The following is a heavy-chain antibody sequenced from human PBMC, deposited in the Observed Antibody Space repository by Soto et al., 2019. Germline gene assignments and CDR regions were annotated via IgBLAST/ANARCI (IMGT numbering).Heavy chain of an antibody. V-gene: IGHV3-11*03. Sequence: GGSLRLSCAASGFTFSDYYMTWIRQAPGKGLEWISFISLSGDYTDYADSVKGRFTISRDNARNSLFLQMNSLRAEDTAVYYCALDTAMVPWGHWGQGTLVTVSS. CDR3: ALDTAMVPWGH. CDR1: GFTFSDYY. J-gene: IGHJ4*02. CDR2: ISLSGDYT. D-gene: IGHD5-18*01.